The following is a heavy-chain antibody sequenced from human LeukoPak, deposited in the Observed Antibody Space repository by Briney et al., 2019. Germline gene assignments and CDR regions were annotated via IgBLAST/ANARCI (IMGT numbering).Heavy chain of an antibody. J-gene: IGHJ4*02. V-gene: IGHV3-23*01. CDR1: GFTFSSYA. D-gene: IGHD6-19*01. CDR3: AKRDGSGRYYFDY. Sequence: GGSLRLSCAASGFTFSSYAMNWVRQAPGKGLEWVSLITGSGDTTIYADSVKGRVTISRDNSKNTIYLQMKGLRAEDTAVYYCAKRDGSGRYYFDYWGRGTLVTVSS. CDR2: ITGSGDTT.